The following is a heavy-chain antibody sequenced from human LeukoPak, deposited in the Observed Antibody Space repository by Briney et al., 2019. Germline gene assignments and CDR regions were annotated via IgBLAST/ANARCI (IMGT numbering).Heavy chain of an antibody. CDR3: AREDSSGYRSFDY. CDR1: GFTVSSNY. D-gene: IGHD3-22*01. J-gene: IGHJ4*02. V-gene: IGHV3-53*01. Sequence: GGSLRLSCAASGFTVSSNYMNWVRQAPGKGLERVSVIYSGGSTYYADSVKGRFTISRDNSMNTLYLQMNSLRAEDTAVYYCAREDSSGYRSFDYWGQGTLVTVSS. CDR2: IYSGGST.